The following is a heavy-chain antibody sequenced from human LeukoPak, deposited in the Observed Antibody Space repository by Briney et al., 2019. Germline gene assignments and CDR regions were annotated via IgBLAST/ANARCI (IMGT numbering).Heavy chain of an antibody. CDR2: IYHSGST. V-gene: IGHV4-38-2*01. D-gene: IGHD6-6*01. J-gene: IGHJ4*02. CDR1: GYSISSGYY. CDR3: ARLIAARPVDY. Sequence: SETLSLTCAVSGYSISSGYYWGWIRQPPGKGLVWIGSIYHSGSTYYNPSLKSRVTISVDTSKNQFSLKLSSVTAADTAVYYCARLIAARPVDYWGQGTLVTVSS.